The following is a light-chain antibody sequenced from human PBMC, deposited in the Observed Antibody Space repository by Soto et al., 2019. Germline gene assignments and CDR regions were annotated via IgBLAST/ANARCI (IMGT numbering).Light chain of an antibody. Sequence: QSVLTQPPSVSGAPGQRVTISCTGSSSNIGAGYDVHWYQQLPGTAPKLLIYDNTNRPSGVPDRFSASESGTSASLAITGLQSEDEADYYCQSYDTSLSASVFGGGTKVTVL. CDR2: DNT. CDR3: QSYDTSLSASV. V-gene: IGLV1-40*01. J-gene: IGLJ2*01. CDR1: SSNIGAGYD.